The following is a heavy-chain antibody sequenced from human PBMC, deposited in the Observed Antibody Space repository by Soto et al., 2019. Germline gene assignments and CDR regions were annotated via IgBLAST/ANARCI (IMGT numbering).Heavy chain of an antibody. D-gene: IGHD6-13*01. V-gene: IGHV1-8*01. J-gene: IGHJ6*02. CDR3: ARRGYSSSWYYYYYYGMDV. CDR1: GYTFTSYD. Sequence: QVQLVQSGAEVKKPGASVKVSCKASGYTFTSYDINWVRQATGQGLEWMGWMNPNSGNTGYAQKFQGRVTMTRNTSTSITYMELSSLRSEDTAVYYCARRGYSSSWYYYYYYGMDVWGQGTTVTVSS. CDR2: MNPNSGNT.